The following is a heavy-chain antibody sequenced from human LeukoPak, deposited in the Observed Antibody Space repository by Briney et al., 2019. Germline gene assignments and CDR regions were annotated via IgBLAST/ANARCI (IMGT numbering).Heavy chain of an antibody. CDR1: GGSISSSSYY. D-gene: IGHD5-12*01. Sequence: SETLSLTCTVSGGSISSSSYYWGWIRQPPGKGLEWIGSIYHSGNTYYNSSLKGRVTISVDTSKNQFSLKVNSVTAADTAVYYCAKRLWLRPQIDYWGQGTLVTVSS. J-gene: IGHJ4*02. V-gene: IGHV4-39*07. CDR3: AKRLWLRPQIDY. CDR2: IYHSGNT.